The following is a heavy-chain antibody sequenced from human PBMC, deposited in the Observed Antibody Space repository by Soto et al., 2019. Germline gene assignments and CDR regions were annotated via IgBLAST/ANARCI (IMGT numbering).Heavy chain of an antibody. D-gene: IGHD3-3*01. CDR2: IYYTGST. Sequence: PSETLSLTCTVSGGSINNGGYYWSWIRQHPGKGLEWIGYIYYTGSTYYNPSLKSRVITSVDTSKNQFSLKLSSVTAADTAVYYCARVGYDFWSGYWVFDYWGQGTLVTVSS. J-gene: IGHJ4*02. CDR3: ARVGYDFWSGYWVFDY. V-gene: IGHV4-31*03. CDR1: GGSINNGGYY.